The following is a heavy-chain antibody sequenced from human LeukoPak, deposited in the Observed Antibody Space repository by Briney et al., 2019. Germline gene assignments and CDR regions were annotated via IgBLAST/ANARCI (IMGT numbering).Heavy chain of an antibody. D-gene: IGHD2-15*01. V-gene: IGHV1-69*13. Sequence: SVKVSCKASGGTFSSYAISWVRQAPGQGLEWMGGIIPIFGTANYAQKFQGRVTITADESTSTAYMELSSLRSEDTAVYYCASSPRGPYLRVALKHLDYWGQGTLVTVSS. CDR1: GGTFSSYA. CDR2: IIPIFGTA. J-gene: IGHJ4*02. CDR3: ASSPRGPYLRVALKHLDY.